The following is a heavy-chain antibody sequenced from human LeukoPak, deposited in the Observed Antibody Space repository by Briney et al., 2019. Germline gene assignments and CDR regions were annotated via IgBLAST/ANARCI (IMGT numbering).Heavy chain of an antibody. D-gene: IGHD1-26*01. CDR2: ISSSSSTI. CDR3: ARDEVGATLYYYYGMDV. CDR1: GFTFSSYS. Sequence: GSLRLSCAAPGFTFSSYSMNWVRQAPGKGLEWVSYISSSSSTIYYADSVKGRFTISRDNAKNSLYLQMNSLRAEDAAVYYCARDEVGATLYYYYGMDVWGQGTTVTVSS. V-gene: IGHV3-48*01. J-gene: IGHJ6*02.